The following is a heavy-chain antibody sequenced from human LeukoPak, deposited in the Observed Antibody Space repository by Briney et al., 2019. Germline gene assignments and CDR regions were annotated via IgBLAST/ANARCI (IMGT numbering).Heavy chain of an antibody. D-gene: IGHD6-13*01. Sequence: SVKVSCKASGGTFSSYAISWVRQAPGQGLEWMGGIIPIFGTANYAQKFQGRVTMTRDTSTSTVYMELSSLRSEDTAVYYCARDTIAAAGADFDYWGQGTLVTVSP. J-gene: IGHJ4*02. CDR2: IIPIFGTA. CDR1: GGTFSSYA. CDR3: ARDTIAAAGADFDY. V-gene: IGHV1-69*05.